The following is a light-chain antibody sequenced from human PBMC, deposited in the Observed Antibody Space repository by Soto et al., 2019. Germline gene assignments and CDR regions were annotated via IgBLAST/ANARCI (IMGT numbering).Light chain of an antibody. CDR3: QQYNSYWT. V-gene: IGKV1-5*01. CDR1: QSISSW. J-gene: IGKJ1*01. Sequence: GATGAITFRASQSISSWLAWYQQKPGKAPKFLIYDASNLESVVPSRFSGSGSGTEFTLTISSLQPDDFGTYYCQQYNSYWTFGQGTKVEIK. CDR2: DAS.